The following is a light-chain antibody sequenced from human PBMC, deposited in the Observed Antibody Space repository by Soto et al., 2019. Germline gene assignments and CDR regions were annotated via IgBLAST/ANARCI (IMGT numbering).Light chain of an antibody. J-gene: IGKJ1*01. Sequence: DIQMTQSPSSLSASVGDRVTITCRASQSISSYLNWYQQKPGKAPKFLIYAASSLQSGVPSRFSGSGSGPDFTLTISSLQPEDFATYYCQQSYRTPRTFGQGTKVEIK. CDR2: AAS. V-gene: IGKV1-39*01. CDR1: QSISSY. CDR3: QQSYRTPRT.